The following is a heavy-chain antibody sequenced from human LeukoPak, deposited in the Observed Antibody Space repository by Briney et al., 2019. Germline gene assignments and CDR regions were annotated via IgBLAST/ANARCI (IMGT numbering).Heavy chain of an antibody. D-gene: IGHD3-22*01. CDR1: GYTFTSYD. CDR3: ARKKYYYDTSANGWFDP. V-gene: IGHV1-8*01. Sequence: ASVKVSCKASGYTFTSYDINWVRQATGQGLEWMGWMNPNSGNTGYAQKFQGRVTMTRNTSISTAYMELSSLRSEDTAVYYCARKKYYYDTSANGWFDPWGQEPWSPSPQ. J-gene: IGHJ5*02. CDR2: MNPNSGNT.